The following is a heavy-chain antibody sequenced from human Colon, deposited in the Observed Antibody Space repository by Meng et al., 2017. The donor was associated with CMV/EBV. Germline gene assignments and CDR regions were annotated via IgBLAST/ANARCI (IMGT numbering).Heavy chain of an antibody. Sequence: SETLSLTCNVYGGSISNYYWSWIRQAPGKGLEWIGYNYDSGSTKYNPSLKSRVTMSLDTAKSQVSLSLASATAADTAVYYCVRGGDLASQLPHGFDYWGPGALVTVSS. CDR3: VRGGDLASQLPHGFDY. D-gene: IGHD3-16*02. CDR1: GGSISNYY. CDR2: NYDSGST. V-gene: IGHV4-59*01. J-gene: IGHJ4*02.